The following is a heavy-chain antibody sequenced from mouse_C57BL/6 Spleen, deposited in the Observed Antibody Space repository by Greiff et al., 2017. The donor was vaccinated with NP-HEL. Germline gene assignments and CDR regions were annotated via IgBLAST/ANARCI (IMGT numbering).Heavy chain of an antibody. D-gene: IGHD4-1*01. CDR1: GYTFTSYG. Sequence: VQLQESGAELARPGASVKLSCKASGYTFTSYGISWVKQRTGQGLEWIGEIYPRSGNTYYNEKFKGKATLTADKSASTAYMELRSLTSEDSAVYFCARPQDWDGPFYFDYWGQGTTLTVSS. J-gene: IGHJ2*01. CDR3: ARPQDWDGPFYFDY. CDR2: IYPRSGNT. V-gene: IGHV1-81*01.